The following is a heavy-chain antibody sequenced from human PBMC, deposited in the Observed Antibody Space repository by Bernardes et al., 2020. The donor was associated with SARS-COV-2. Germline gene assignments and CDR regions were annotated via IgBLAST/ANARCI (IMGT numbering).Heavy chain of an antibody. J-gene: IGHJ4*02. Sequence: GGSLRLSCAASGFTFSNFGMNWVRQAPGKGLEWVSFISRTGNYIYYGDSMKGRFTISRDNAKNSLYLQMNSLRAEDTAVYYCARDYLPGGARTTVSDYWGRGSLVTVSS. V-gene: IGHV3-21*01. D-gene: IGHD1-1*01. CDR3: ARDYLPGGARTTVSDY. CDR2: ISRTGNYI. CDR1: GFTFSNFG.